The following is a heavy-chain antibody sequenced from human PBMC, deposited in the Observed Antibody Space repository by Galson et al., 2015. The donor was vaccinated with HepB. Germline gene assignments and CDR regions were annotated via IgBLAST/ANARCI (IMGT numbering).Heavy chain of an antibody. CDR2: TYHSGST. CDR3: ARDFCSGGSCPFKWFDP. CDR1: GGSISSGDYS. J-gene: IGHJ5*02. D-gene: IGHD2-15*01. Sequence: LSLTCAVSGGSISSGDYSWSWIRQPPGKGLEWIGYTYHSGSTHYNPSLRGRVTISVDRSKNQFSLNLSSVTAADTAVYYCARDFCSGGSCPFKWFDPWGQGTLVTVSS. V-gene: IGHV4-30-2*01.